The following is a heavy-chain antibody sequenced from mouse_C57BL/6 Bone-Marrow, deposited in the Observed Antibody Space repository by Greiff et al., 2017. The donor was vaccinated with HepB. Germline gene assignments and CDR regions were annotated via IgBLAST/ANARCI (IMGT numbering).Heavy chain of an antibody. CDR3: ARKNYYGSSSFAY. D-gene: IGHD1-1*01. V-gene: IGHV2-2*01. CDR2: IWSGGST. CDR1: GFSLTSYG. Sequence: VKLQESGPGLVQPSQSLSITCTVSGFSLTSYGVHWVRQSPGKGLEWLGVIWSGGSTDYNAAFISRLSISKDNSKSQVFFKMNSLQADDTAIYYCARKNYYGSSSFAYWGQGTLVTVSA. J-gene: IGHJ3*01.